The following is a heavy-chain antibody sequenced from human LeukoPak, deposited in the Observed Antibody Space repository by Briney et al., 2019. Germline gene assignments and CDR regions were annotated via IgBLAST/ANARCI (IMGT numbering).Heavy chain of an antibody. D-gene: IGHD2-15*01. V-gene: IGHV3-48*03. CDR2: ISSSGSTT. CDR1: GVTFSSYE. J-gene: IGHJ4*02. CDR3: ARGLLCGSCYHTFDY. Sequence: GGSLRLSCAASGVTFSSYEMNWVRQAPGKGLEWVSYISSSGSTTYYADSVKGRFTISRDNAKNSLHLQMNSLRAEDTAVYYCARGLLCGSCYHTFDYWGQGTLVTVSS.